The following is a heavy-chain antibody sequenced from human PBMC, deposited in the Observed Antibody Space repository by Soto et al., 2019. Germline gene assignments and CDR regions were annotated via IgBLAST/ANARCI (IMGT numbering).Heavy chain of an antibody. CDR1: GFTFSSYG. J-gene: IGHJ6*02. V-gene: IGHV3-33*01. Sequence: PGGSLRLSCAASGFTFSSYGMHWVRQAPGKGLEWVAVIWYDGSNKYYADSVKGRFTISRDNSKNTLYLQMNSLRAEDTAVYYCARSSAMDEGHHYGLDVWGQGTTVTLCS. CDR3: ARSSAMDEGHHYGLDV. D-gene: IGHD5-18*01. CDR2: IWYDGSNK.